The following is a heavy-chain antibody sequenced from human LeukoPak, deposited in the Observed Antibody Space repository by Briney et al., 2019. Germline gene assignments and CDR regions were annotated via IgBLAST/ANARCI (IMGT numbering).Heavy chain of an antibody. CDR1: GYSISSGYY. V-gene: IGHV4-38-2*02. D-gene: IGHD5-12*01. J-gene: IGHJ5*01. CDR3: TRGLAAAYDYNWFDS. CDR2: IYNSGST. Sequence: SETLSLTCTVSGYSISSGYYWGWIRQPPGKGLEWIGRIYNSGSTTYNPSLKSRLAMSVDTSKNQFSLKLTSVTAADTAVYFCTRGLAAAYDYNWFDSWGQGTLVTVSS.